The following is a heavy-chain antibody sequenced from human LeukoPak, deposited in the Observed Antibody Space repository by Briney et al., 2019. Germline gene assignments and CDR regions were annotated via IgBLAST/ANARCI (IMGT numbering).Heavy chain of an antibody. CDR3: GRDPDYGDPY. Sequence: GGSLRLSCAASGFTFSSYGMSWVRQAPGKGLEWVSTISGSAYNTYYADSVKGRFTISRDNSANTLYLQMNSLRPEDTAVYYCGRDPDYGDPYWGQGTLVTVSS. J-gene: IGHJ4*02. V-gene: IGHV3-23*01. D-gene: IGHD4/OR15-4a*01. CDR2: ISGSAYNT. CDR1: GFTFSSYG.